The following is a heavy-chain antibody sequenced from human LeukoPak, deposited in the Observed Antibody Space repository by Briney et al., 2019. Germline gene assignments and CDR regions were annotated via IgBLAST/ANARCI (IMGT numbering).Heavy chain of an antibody. Sequence: TGGSLRLSCAASGFTFSSYSMNWVRQAPGKGLEWISSISSSSSYIYYAGSVKGRFTISRDNAKNSLYLQMNSLRAEDTAVYYCARGRYSGTYLLDYWGQGTLVTVSS. CDR2: ISSSSSYI. CDR3: ARGRYSGTYLLDY. D-gene: IGHD1-26*01. J-gene: IGHJ4*02. CDR1: GFTFSSYS. V-gene: IGHV3-21*01.